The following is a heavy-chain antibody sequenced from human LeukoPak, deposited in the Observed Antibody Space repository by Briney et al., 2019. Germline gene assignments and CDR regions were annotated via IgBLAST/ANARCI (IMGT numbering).Heavy chain of an antibody. V-gene: IGHV4-59*08. J-gene: IGHJ3*02. CDR2: IYYNRNT. D-gene: IGHD3-10*01. CDR3: ARHGGITMVRGVLSAFDI. Sequence: PSETLSLTCTVSGGSVTSYYWSWIRQPPGQGLEWIAYIYYNRNTNYNPSLKSRVIISVDTSKNQFSLQLSSVTAADTAVYYCARHGGITMVRGVLSAFDIWGKGTMVTVSS. CDR1: GGSVTSYY.